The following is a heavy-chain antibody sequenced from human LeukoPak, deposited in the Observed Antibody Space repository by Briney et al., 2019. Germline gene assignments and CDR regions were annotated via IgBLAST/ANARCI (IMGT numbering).Heavy chain of an antibody. D-gene: IGHD2-2*01. V-gene: IGHV3-21*01. J-gene: IGHJ4*02. CDR3: AGHCSSIGCSNYFDY. Sequence: GGSLRLSCAASGFTFSSYSMNWVRQAPGKGLEWVSSISSSSSYIYYADSVKGRFTISRDNSKNTLYLQMDSLRAEDTAVYYCAGHCSSIGCSNYFDYWGQGTLVTVSS. CDR1: GFTFSSYS. CDR2: ISSSSSYI.